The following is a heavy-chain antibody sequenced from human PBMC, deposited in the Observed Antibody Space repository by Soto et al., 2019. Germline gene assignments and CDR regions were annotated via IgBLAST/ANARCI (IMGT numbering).Heavy chain of an antibody. CDR3: ATTTVVTPTYYHYGMDV. CDR2: IYYSGST. D-gene: IGHD4-17*01. Sequence: SVTMSLTCTVSGGSISSSSYYWGWIRQPPGKGLEWIGSIYYSGSTYYNPSLKSRVTISVDTSKNQFSLKLSSVTAADTAVYYCATTTVVTPTYYHYGMDVWGQGTTVTVSS. J-gene: IGHJ6*02. CDR1: GGSISSSSYY. V-gene: IGHV4-39*01.